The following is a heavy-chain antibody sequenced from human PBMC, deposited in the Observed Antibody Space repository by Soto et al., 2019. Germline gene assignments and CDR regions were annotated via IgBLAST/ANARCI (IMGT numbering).Heavy chain of an antibody. D-gene: IGHD2-21*02. Sequence: PGGSLRLSCAASGFTFSSYGMHWVRQAPGKGLEWVAVIWYDGSNKYYADSVKGRFTISRDNSKNTLYLQMNSLRAEDTAVYYCARDQGVVVTAMAFDYWGQGTLVTVSS. V-gene: IGHV3-33*01. CDR2: IWYDGSNK. J-gene: IGHJ4*02. CDR3: ARDQGVVVTAMAFDY. CDR1: GFTFSSYG.